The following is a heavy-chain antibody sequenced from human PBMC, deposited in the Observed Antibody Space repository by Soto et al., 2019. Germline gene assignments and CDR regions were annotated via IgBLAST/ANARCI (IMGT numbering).Heavy chain of an antibody. J-gene: IGHJ5*01. CDR1: GFTFSSYA. Sequence: EVHLLESGGGLVQPGGSLRLSCTASGFTFSSYAMTWVRQAPGRGLEGVSGITASGGRTYYADSVKGRYTISRDNSQSTLYIQMNSVRAEDTAVYYCAKDTRYGDYVRWFDFWGQGTLVTVSS. CDR3: AKDTRYGDYVRWFDF. D-gene: IGHD4-17*01. CDR2: ITASGGRT. V-gene: IGHV3-23*01.